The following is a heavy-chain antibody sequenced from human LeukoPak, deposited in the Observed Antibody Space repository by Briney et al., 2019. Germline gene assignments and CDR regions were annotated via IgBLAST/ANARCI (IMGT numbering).Heavy chain of an antibody. Sequence: SQTLSLTCSVSGGAIGSDGYYWNWIRQHPGKGQEWIGYIYYSGSASYNPSLKSRVTISVDTSKNQFSLRLSSVTAADTAVYYCARGRFYGFSGDSWGLGSLVTVSS. J-gene: IGHJ4*02. V-gene: IGHV4-31*03. CDR2: IYYSGSA. D-gene: IGHD3-10*01. CDR3: ARGRFYGFSGDS. CDR1: GGAIGSDGYY.